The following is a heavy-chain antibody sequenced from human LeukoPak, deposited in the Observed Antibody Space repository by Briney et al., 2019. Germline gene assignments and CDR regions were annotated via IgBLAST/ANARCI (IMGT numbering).Heavy chain of an antibody. V-gene: IGHV3-66*01. CDR2: IYSGGST. CDR3: ARANPPGISFFDY. J-gene: IGHJ4*02. D-gene: IGHD3-10*01. CDR1: GFTVSSNY. Sequence: GGSLRLSYAASGFTVSSNYMSWVRQAPGKGLEWVSVIYSGGSTYYADSVKGRFTISRDNAKNSLYLQMNSLRAEDTAVYYCARANPPGISFFDYWGQGALVTVSS.